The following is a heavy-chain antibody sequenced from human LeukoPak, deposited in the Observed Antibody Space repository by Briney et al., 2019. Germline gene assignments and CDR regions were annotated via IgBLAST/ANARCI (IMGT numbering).Heavy chain of an antibody. CDR3: ARRITMVRDSQSPRGAFDI. J-gene: IGHJ3*02. CDR2: IYPGDSDT. V-gene: IGHV5-51*01. Sequence: GESLKISCKGSGYSFTSYWIGWVRQMPGKGLEWMGIIYPGDSDTRYSPSFQGQVTISADKSISTAYLQWSSLKASDTAMYYCARRITMVRDSQSPRGAFDIWGQGTMVTVSS. CDR1: GYSFTSYW. D-gene: IGHD3-10*01.